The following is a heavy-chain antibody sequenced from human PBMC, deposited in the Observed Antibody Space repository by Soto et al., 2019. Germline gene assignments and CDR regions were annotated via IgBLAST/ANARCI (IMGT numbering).Heavy chain of an antibody. D-gene: IGHD3-22*01. V-gene: IGHV5-10-1*01. CDR3: ARPRNYDSSGYALDY. Sequence: GESLKISCKGSGYSFTSYWISWVRQMPGKGLEWMGRIDPSDSYTNYSPSFQGHVTISADKSISTAYLQWSSLEASDTAMYYCARPRNYDSSGYALDYWGQGTLVTVSS. CDR1: GYSFTSYW. J-gene: IGHJ4*02. CDR2: IDPSDSYT.